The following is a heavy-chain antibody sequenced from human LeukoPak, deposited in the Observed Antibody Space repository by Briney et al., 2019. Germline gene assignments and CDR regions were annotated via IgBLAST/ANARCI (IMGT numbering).Heavy chain of an antibody. J-gene: IGHJ3*02. CDR3: AKGESSITSWSGFDI. D-gene: IGHD2-2*01. V-gene: IGHV3-30*18. CDR1: GFTFSSYG. CDR2: ISYDGSNK. Sequence: GRSLRLSCAASGFTFSSYGMHWVRQAPGKGLEWVAVISYDGSNKYYADSVKGRFTISRDNSKNTLYLQMNSLRAEDTAVYYCAKGESSITSWSGFDIWGQGTMVTVAS.